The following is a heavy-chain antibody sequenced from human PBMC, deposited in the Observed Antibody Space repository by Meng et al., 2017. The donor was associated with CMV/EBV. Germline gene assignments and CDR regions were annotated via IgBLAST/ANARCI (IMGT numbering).Heavy chain of an antibody. J-gene: IGHJ5*02. CDR1: GFTFSSYS. V-gene: IGHV3-21*01. D-gene: IGHD6-19*01. CDR2: ISSSSSYI. Sequence: GGSLRLSCAASGFTFSSYSMNWVRQAPGKGLEWVSSISSSSSYIYYADSVKGRFTISRDNAKNSLYLQMNSLRAEDTAVYYCARHTVAGRGGWFDPWGQGTLVTVSS. CDR3: ARHTVAGRGGWFDP.